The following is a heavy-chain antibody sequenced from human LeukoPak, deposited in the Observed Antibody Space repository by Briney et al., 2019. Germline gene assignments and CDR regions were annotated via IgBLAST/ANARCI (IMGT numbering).Heavy chain of an antibody. V-gene: IGHV3-7*01. CDR3: ARGKNIAAAGTDYYYYAMDV. J-gene: IGHJ6*02. Sequence: GGSLRLSCAASGFTFSSYWMSWVRQAPGKGMGWVANIKQDGSEKYYVDSVKGRFTISRDNAKNSLYLQMNSLRAEDTAVYHCARGKNIAAAGTDYYYYAMDVWGQGTTVTVSS. D-gene: IGHD6-13*01. CDR2: IKQDGSEK. CDR1: GFTFSSYW.